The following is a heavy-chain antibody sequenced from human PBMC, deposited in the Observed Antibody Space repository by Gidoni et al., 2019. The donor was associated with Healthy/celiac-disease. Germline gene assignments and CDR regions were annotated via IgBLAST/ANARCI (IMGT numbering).Heavy chain of an antibody. CDR1: GFTFSSYA. D-gene: IGHD3-16*01. J-gene: IGHJ4*02. V-gene: IGHV3-23*01. CDR3: LWGLDNRDY. Sequence: EVQLLESGGDLVQPGVSLRLSCAASGFTFSSYAMSGVRQAPGKGMEWVSAIIGSGGSKYYADSVKGRFTISRDNSKNTLYLQMNSLRAEDTAVYYCLWGLDNRDYWGQGTLVTVSS. CDR2: IIGSGGSK.